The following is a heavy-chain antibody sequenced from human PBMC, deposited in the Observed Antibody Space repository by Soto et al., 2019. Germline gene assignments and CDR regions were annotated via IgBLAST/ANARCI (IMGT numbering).Heavy chain of an antibody. CDR1: GYTFTGYY. D-gene: IGHD5-18*01. CDR2: INPNSGGT. CDR3: AESRRNVDTAMVTPRSWFDP. Sequence: QVQMVQSGAEVKKPGASVKVSCKASGYTFTGYYMHWVRQAPGQGLERMGWINPNSGGTNYAQKIQGRVTMARHTAISTAYMELGRLRSDDTAVYYCAESRRNVDTAMVTPRSWFDPWGQGTLVTVSS. V-gene: IGHV1-2*02. J-gene: IGHJ5*02.